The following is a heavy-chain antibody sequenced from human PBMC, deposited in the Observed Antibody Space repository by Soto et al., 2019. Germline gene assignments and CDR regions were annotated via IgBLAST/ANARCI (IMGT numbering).Heavy chain of an antibody. J-gene: IGHJ5*02. CDR3: AKTASSSRYGAAPNWFDP. CDR1: GFTFSSYG. Sequence: QVQLVESGGGVVQPGRSLRLSCGASGFTFSSYGMHWVRQAPGKGLEWVAVISYDGSNKYYADSVKGRFTISRDNSKNTLYLQINSLRAEDTAVSYCAKTASSSRYGAAPNWFDPWGQGTLVTVSS. V-gene: IGHV3-30*18. D-gene: IGHD6-13*01. CDR2: ISYDGSNK.